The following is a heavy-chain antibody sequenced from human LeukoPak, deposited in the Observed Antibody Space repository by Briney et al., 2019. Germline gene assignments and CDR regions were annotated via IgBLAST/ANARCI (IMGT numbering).Heavy chain of an antibody. CDR3: ARGGAGPLRD. V-gene: IGHV4-59*02. CDR1: SASVSSYY. Sequence: PSETLSFTCTVSSASVSSYYWSWVRQPPGGGLEWIGYISNSGSPSYNPSFKSRVTFSADTSKNHLSLKLNSVTPAHTAVYFCARGGAGPLRDWGQGTLVTVSS. CDR2: ISNSGSP. J-gene: IGHJ4*02. D-gene: IGHD3-16*01.